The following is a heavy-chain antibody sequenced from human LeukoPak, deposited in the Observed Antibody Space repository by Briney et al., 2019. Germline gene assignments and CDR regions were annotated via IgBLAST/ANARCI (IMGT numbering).Heavy chain of an antibody. CDR2: IYYSGST. V-gene: IGHV4-59*01. CDR3: ARAVAAPPSPAVDY. D-gene: IGHD6-6*01. CDR1: GGSISSYY. J-gene: IGHJ4*02. Sequence: SETLSLPCTVSGGSISSYYWSWIRQPPGKGLEWIGYIYYSGSTNYNPSLKSRVTISVDTSKNQFSLKLSSVTAADTAVYYCARAVAAPPSPAVDYWGQGTLVTVSS.